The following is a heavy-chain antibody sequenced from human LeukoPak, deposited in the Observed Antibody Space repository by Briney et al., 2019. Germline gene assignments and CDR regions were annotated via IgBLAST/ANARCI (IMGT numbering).Heavy chain of an antibody. CDR1: GYTFTTYD. CDR3: ARRNTAMVAGLDY. CDR2: MNPNSGNT. V-gene: IGHV1-8*01. Sequence: ASVKVSCKASGYTFTTYDINWVRQATGQGLEWMGWMNPNSGNTGYAQKFQGRVTMTRNTSISTAFMELSGLRSEDTAVYFCARRNTAMVAGLDYWGQGTLVTVSS. D-gene: IGHD5-18*01. J-gene: IGHJ4*02.